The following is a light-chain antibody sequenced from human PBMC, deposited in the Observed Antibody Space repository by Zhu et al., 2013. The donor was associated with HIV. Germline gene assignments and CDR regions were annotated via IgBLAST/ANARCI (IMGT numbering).Light chain of an antibody. CDR3: LQSYLYPWT. CDR2: GAS. CDR1: QDIAGY. V-gene: IGKV1-8*01. J-gene: IGKJ1*01. Sequence: AIQMTQSPSSFSSSTGDRVTITCRASQDIAGYLAWYQQKPGKAPKLLLFGASALQSGVPSRFSGSGTGTEFTLTIIRLQPEDFATYYCLQSYLYPWTFGQGTKVEIK.